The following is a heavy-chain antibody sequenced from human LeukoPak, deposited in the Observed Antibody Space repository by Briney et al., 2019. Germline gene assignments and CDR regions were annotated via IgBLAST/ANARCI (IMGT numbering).Heavy chain of an antibody. V-gene: IGHV4-34*01. D-gene: IGHD6-13*01. J-gene: IGHJ4*02. CDR1: GGSFSGYY. Sequence: PSETLSLTCAVYGGSFSGYYWIWIRQPPGKGLEWIGEINHSGSTNYNPSLKSRVTISVDTSKNQFSLKLSSVTAADTAVYFCARLKGSSWYSLYFDYWGQGTLVTVSS. CDR2: INHSGST. CDR3: ARLKGSSWYSLYFDY.